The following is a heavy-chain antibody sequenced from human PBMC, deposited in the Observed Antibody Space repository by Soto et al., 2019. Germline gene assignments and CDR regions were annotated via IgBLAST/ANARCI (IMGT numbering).Heavy chain of an antibody. D-gene: IGHD3-22*01. Sequence: QVQLQESGPGLVKPSETVSLTCTVSGASISSYYWSWIRQPPGKGLEWIAYISDSGSPKYNPSLMSRITISVDTSKNQFSLNLRSVTAGDTAVYFCGRHRPMIPEVNHHPLYYWGQGTLVTVSS. J-gene: IGHJ4*02. CDR3: GRHRPMIPEVNHHPLYY. CDR1: GASISSYY. V-gene: IGHV4-59*08. CDR2: ISDSGSP.